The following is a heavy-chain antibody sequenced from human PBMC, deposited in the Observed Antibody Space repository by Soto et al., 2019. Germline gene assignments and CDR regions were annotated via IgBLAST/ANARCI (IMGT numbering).Heavy chain of an antibody. Sequence: QVQLVESGGGVVQPGRSLRLSCAASGFTFSSYGMHWVRQAPGKGLEWVALISYDGSNKNYADSVKGRFTISRDNSKNMRYLRTNSRRAVDMAVYVCARGGGGYSSPDYWGQGTLVTV. D-gene: IGHD6-13*01. CDR1: GFTFSSYG. V-gene: IGHV3-30*03. CDR2: ISYDGSNK. J-gene: IGHJ4*02. CDR3: ARGGGGYSSPDY.